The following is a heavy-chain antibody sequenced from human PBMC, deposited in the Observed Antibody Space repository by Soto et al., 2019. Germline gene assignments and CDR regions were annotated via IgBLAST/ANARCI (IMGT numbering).Heavy chain of an antibody. D-gene: IGHD6-19*01. CDR2: IKSKTDGGTT. J-gene: IGHJ4*02. V-gene: IGHV3-15*01. CDR1: GFTFTSAS. Sequence: GGSLRLSCVVSGFTFTSASMTWVRQAPGEGLEWVGRIKSKTDGGTTDYGAPVKGRFSISRDDSKSTLYLQMDSLKTEDTAVYYCTTWIPTSGSYVACWGQGTLVTVSS. CDR3: TTWIPTSGSYVAC.